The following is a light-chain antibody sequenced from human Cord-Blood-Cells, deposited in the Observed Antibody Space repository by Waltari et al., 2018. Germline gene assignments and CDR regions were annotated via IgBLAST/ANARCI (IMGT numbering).Light chain of an antibody. Sequence: SYELTQPPSVSVSPGQTASITCSGAKLGDKYACWYQQKQGQSPVLVIYQDSKRPSGLPERFSGSNSGNTATLTISGTQAMDEADYYCQAWDSSNVVFGGGTKLTVL. CDR2: QDS. V-gene: IGLV3-1*01. CDR1: KLGDKY. CDR3: QAWDSSNVV. J-gene: IGLJ2*01.